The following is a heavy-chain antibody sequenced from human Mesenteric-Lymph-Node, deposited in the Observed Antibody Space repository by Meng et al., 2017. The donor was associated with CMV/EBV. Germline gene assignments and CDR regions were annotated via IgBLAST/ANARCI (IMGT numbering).Heavy chain of an antibody. V-gene: IGHV6-1*01. CDR2: TYYTSESYN. D-gene: IGHD3-16*01. J-gene: IGHJ4*02. CDR1: VDSISCNHAV. Sequence: SCPALVKPSLTLSVTSTFSVDSISCNHAVCNWIRQSPSRCLEWQGRTYYTSESYNDYAVSVKSRISVNLDTSKNQLSLHLNFVTPEDTAVYYCAYFGDLPPLWWGQGTLVTVSS. CDR3: AYFGDLPPLW.